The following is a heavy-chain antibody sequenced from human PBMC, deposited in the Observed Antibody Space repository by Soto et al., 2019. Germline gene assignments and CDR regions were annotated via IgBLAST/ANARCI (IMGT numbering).Heavy chain of an antibody. CDR1: GGSISGYY. Sequence: SDTLSLTCNVSGGSISGYYWSWIRQAAGKGLEWVGRIYSSGTTAYSPSLKSRLTMSVDTSKNQFSLKVTSVTAADTAVYYCVKVGAVGANGGYFDYWGQGVLVTVSS. CDR2: IYSSGTT. V-gene: IGHV4-4*07. J-gene: IGHJ4*02. D-gene: IGHD6-19*01. CDR3: VKVGAVGANGGYFDY.